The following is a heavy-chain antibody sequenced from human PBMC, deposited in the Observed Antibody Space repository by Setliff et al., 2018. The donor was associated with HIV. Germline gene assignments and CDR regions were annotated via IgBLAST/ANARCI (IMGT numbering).Heavy chain of an antibody. Sequence: PGGSLRLSCVGSGFKFKSYNMNWVRQAPGKGLEWISSISSDSRYIYYADSVKGRFTISRGNAQDSVYLQISALRGEDTAIYYCARLGKHDAGIFDYWGQGTLVTVSS. CDR2: ISSDSRYI. CDR3: ARLGKHDAGIFDY. J-gene: IGHJ4*02. D-gene: IGHD1-1*01. V-gene: IGHV3-21*01. CDR1: GFKFKSYN.